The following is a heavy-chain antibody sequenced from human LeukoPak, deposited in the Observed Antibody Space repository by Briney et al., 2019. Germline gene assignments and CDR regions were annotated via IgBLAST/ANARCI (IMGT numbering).Heavy chain of an antibody. Sequence: ASVKVSCKASGYTFTSYDINWVRQATGQGLEWMGWMNPNSGNTGYAQKFQGRVTMTRNISISTAYMELSSLRSEDTAVYYCARASLSGSYLIYYYYGMDVWGQGTTVTVS. J-gene: IGHJ6*02. D-gene: IGHD1-26*01. CDR1: GYTFTSYD. CDR2: MNPNSGNT. CDR3: ARASLSGSYLIYYYYGMDV. V-gene: IGHV1-8*01.